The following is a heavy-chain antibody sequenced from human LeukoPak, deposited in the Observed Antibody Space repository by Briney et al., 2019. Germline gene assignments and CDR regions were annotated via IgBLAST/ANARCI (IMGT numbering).Heavy chain of an antibody. Sequence: GGSLRLSCAASGLTFSSYWMSWVRQAPGKGLEWISGITGGRSTYYADSVKGRFTISRDNSKNTLYLQMNSLRAEDTAVYYCATQGYSHGYGRGVRSDAFDIWGQGTMVTVSS. CDR1: GLTFSSYW. CDR2: ITGGRST. D-gene: IGHD5-18*01. J-gene: IGHJ3*02. CDR3: ATQGYSHGYGRGVRSDAFDI. V-gene: IGHV3-53*01.